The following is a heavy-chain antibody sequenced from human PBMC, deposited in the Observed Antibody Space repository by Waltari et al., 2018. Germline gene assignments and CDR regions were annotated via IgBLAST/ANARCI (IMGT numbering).Heavy chain of an antibody. CDR3: ARLGNMITFRGVIVPSSDAFDI. D-gene: IGHD3-16*02. Sequence: QVQLQESGPGLVKASETLSLTCGVFGYSISSGYYWGWIRQPPGKGLEWIGSIYHIGSTYSKPSLKSRVTISVDTSKNQFSLKLSSVTAADTAIYYCARLGNMITFRGVIVPSSDAFDIWGQGTMVTVSS. CDR2: IYHIGST. V-gene: IGHV4-38-2*01. CDR1: GYSISSGYY. J-gene: IGHJ3*02.